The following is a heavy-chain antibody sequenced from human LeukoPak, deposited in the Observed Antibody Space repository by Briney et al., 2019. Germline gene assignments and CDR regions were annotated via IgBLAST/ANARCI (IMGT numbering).Heavy chain of an antibody. CDR3: AKGGRRLPFNDAFDI. D-gene: IGHD3-16*01. CDR2: INPNSGGT. V-gene: IGHV1-2*02. CDR1: GYTFTSYD. Sequence: ASVKVSCKASGYTFTSYDINWVRQATGQGLEWMGWINPNSGGTNYAQKFQGRVTMTRDTSISTAYMELSRLRSDDTAVYYCAKGGRRLPFNDAFDIWGQGTMVTVSS. J-gene: IGHJ3*02.